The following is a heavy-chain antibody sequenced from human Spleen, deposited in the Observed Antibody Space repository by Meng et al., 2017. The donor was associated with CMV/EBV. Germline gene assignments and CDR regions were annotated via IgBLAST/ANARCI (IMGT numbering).Heavy chain of an antibody. CDR3: ARSEGRLIDFWSVHYGMDV. Sequence: ASVKVSCKASGYTFTGYYMHWVRQAPGQGLEWMGWINPNSGGTNYAQKFQGRVTMTRDTSISTAYMELRSLRSDDTAVYYCARSEGRLIDFWSVHYGMDVWGQGTTVTVSS. CDR1: GYTFTGYY. D-gene: IGHD3-3*01. J-gene: IGHJ6*02. V-gene: IGHV1-2*02. CDR2: INPNSGGT.